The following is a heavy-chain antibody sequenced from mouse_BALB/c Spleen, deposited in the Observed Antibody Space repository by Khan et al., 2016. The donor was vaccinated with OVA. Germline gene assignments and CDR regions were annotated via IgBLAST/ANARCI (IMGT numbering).Heavy chain of an antibody. V-gene: IGHV1-20*02. CDR1: GYSFTGYF. J-gene: IGHJ2*01. CDR2: INPHIGET. CDR3: ARIYGSDFDY. Sequence: EVQLQQSGPELVKPGASVKISCKASGYSFTGYFMNWVMQSHGKSLEWIGRINPHIGETFYNQKFKGKATLTVDDSSSTAHMELRSLASEDSAVFYCARIYGSDFDYWGQGTTLTVSS. D-gene: IGHD1-1*01.